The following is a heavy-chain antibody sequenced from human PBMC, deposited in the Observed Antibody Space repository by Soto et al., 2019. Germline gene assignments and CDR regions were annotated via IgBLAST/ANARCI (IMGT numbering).Heavy chain of an antibody. CDR1: GFAFSIYG. CDR3: ARSPPGVAGRYYFDF. V-gene: IGHV3-33*01. J-gene: IGHJ4*02. CDR2: IRYDGSNK. Sequence: QVQLVESGGGVVQPGRSLRLSCSSSGFAFSIYGMHWVRQTPGKGLEWVALIRYDGSNKYYADSVKGRFTISRDDSKNTLYLQMHSLRVEDTAVYFCARSPPGVAGRYYFDFWGQGTLVTVSS. D-gene: IGHD6-6*01.